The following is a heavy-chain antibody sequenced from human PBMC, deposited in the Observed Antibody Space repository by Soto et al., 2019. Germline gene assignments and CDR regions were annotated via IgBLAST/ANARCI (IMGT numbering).Heavy chain of an antibody. J-gene: IGHJ5*02. Sequence: EVQLVESGGGLVQPGGSLRLSCAASGFTFSSYSMNWVRQAPGKGLEWVSYISSSSSTIYYADSVKGRFTISRDNAKNSLYLQMNSLRAEDTAVYYCARAQRAVAGRGNWFDPWGQGTLVTVSS. CDR2: ISSSSSTI. CDR3: ARAQRAVAGRGNWFDP. CDR1: GFTFSSYS. D-gene: IGHD6-19*01. V-gene: IGHV3-48*01.